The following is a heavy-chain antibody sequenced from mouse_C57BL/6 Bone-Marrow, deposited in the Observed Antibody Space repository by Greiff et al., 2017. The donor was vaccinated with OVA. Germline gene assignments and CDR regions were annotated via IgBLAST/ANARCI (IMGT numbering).Heavy chain of an antibody. CDR1: GYTFTDYY. D-gene: IGHD1-1*01. CDR2: INPNNGGT. Sequence: EVQLQQSGPELVKPGASVKISCKASGYTFTDYYMNWVKQSHGKSLEWIGDINPNNGGTSYNQKFTGKATLTVDKASSTAYMELRSLTSYDSAVYYCARWNITTVPHWYFDVWGTGTTVTVSS. J-gene: IGHJ1*03. CDR3: ARWNITTVPHWYFDV. V-gene: IGHV1-26*01.